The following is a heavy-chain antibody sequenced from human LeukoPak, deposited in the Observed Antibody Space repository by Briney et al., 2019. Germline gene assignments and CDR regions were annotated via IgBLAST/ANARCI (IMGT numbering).Heavy chain of an antibody. Sequence: GGSLRLSCAASGFTFSNYWMHWVRQAPGKGLVWVSRLNSDGSSTNYADSVKGRFTISRDNAKNTLYLQMNSLRDEDTAVFYCARSCYDYIWGIDYWGQGTLVTISS. CDR2: LNSDGSST. CDR3: ARSCYDYIWGIDY. CDR1: GFTFSNYW. J-gene: IGHJ4*02. D-gene: IGHD3-16*01. V-gene: IGHV3-74*01.